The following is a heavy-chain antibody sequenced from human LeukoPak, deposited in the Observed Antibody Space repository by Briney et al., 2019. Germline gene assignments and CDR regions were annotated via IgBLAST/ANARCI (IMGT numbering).Heavy chain of an antibody. D-gene: IGHD3-3*01. J-gene: IGHJ5*02. CDR3: AREGTSIFGVVITHNWFDP. CDR2: IIPIFGTA. CDR1: GGTFSSYA. Sequence: SVNVSCKASGGTFSSYAISWVRQAPGQGLEWMGGIIPIFGTANYAQKFQGRVTITADESTSTAYMELSSLRSEDTAVYYCAREGTSIFGVVITHNWFDPWGQGTLVTVSS. V-gene: IGHV1-69*13.